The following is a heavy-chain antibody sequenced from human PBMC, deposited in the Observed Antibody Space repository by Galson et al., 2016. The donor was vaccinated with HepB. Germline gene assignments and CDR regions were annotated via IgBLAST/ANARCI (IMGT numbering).Heavy chain of an antibody. D-gene: IGHD3-10*01. V-gene: IGHV4-59*01. CDR1: GGSISGSC. J-gene: IGHJ6*02. Sequence: LTCTVSGGSISGSCWSWIRQPPGKGLEWIGCIYYTERANYNPSLKSRVTISVNTSRNQFSLKLSSVTAADAAVYYCARGNWFGGNYGMDVWGQGTTITVSS. CDR2: IYYTERA. CDR3: ARGNWFGGNYGMDV.